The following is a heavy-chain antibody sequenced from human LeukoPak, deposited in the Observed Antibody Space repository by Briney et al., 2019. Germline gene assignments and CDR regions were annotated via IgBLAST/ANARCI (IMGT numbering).Heavy chain of an antibody. CDR1: GYTFTGYY. D-gene: IGHD2/OR15-2a*01. V-gene: IGHV1-2*02. CDR3: ARKVPVYYSADNWFDP. CDR2: INPNSGGT. Sequence: GASVEVSCKASGYTFTGYYMHWVRQAPGQGLEWMGWINPNSGGTNYAQKFQGRVTMTRDTSISTAYMELSRLRSDDTAVYYCARKVPVYYSADNWFDPWGQGTLVTVSS. J-gene: IGHJ5*02.